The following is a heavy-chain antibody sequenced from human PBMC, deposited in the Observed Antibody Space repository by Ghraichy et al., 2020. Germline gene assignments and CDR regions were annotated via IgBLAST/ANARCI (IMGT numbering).Heavy chain of an antibody. Sequence: GGSLRLSCAASGFTFSIYWMHWVRQAPGKGLVWVSHINSDGSGTNYADSAKGRFTISRDNAKNTLYLQMNSLRAEDTAVYYCLRGGPTAGSFPPFDSWGQGTRVTVSS. V-gene: IGHV3-74*01. CDR3: LRGGPTAGSFPPFDS. J-gene: IGHJ4*02. CDR1: GFTFSIYW. CDR2: INSDGSGT. D-gene: IGHD3-10*01.